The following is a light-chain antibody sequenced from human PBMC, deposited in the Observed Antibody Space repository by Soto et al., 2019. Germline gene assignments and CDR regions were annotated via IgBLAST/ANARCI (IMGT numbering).Light chain of an antibody. J-gene: IGKJ4*01. V-gene: IGKV1-9*01. Sequence: IQLTQSPSSLSASVGDRVTITCRASQGIRSYLAWYQQKPGKAPKIVIYAASTLQSGVPSRGSGSGSGTDFTLTISSLQPADFETYDCQQLNSYPLTFGGGTKVDIK. CDR2: AAS. CDR1: QGIRSY. CDR3: QQLNSYPLT.